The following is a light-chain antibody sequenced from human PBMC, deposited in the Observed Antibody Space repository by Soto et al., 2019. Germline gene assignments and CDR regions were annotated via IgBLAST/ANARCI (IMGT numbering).Light chain of an antibody. CDR3: AAWDDSLSVV. CDR1: SSNIGSNY. J-gene: IGLJ2*01. V-gene: IGLV1-47*01. Sequence: QSVLTQPPSASGTPGQRVTISCSGSSSNIGSNYVYWYQQLPGPAPKLLIYRNNQRPSGVPHLFSGSKSGTSASLAISGLRSEDEGDYYCAAWDDSLSVVFGGGTKVTVL. CDR2: RNN.